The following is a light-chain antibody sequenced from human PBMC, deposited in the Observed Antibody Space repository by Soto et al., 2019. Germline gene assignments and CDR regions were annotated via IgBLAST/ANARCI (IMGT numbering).Light chain of an antibody. CDR2: DVS. V-gene: IGLV2-14*01. CDR1: ISDVGGYGS. Sequence: QSALTQPASVSGSPGQSITFSCTGTISDVGGYGSVSWYQQYPGKAPKLIIYDVSNRPSGVSNRFSGSKSGNTASLIISGLQAEDEADYYCSSYSSTTTRVVFGGGTKLTVL. CDR3: SSYSSTTTRVV. J-gene: IGLJ2*01.